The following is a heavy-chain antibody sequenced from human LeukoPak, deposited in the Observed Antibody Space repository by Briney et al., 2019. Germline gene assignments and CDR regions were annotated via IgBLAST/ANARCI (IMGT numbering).Heavy chain of an antibody. V-gene: IGHV3-15*01. J-gene: IGHJ4*02. CDR3: TTDRGITIRPLFDS. D-gene: IGHD1-20*01. Sequence: GGSLRLSCEASGVIFTNAWMGWVRQTPGKGLEWVGRIKSKTHGGTPDYATPVKGRVTISTDDSTNTVYLQLNSLKTEDTAVYFCTTDRGITIRPLFDSWGQGTLVTVSS. CDR1: GVIFTNAW. CDR2: IKSKTHGGTP.